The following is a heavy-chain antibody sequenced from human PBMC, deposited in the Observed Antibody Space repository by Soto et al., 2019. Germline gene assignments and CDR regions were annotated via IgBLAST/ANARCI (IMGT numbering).Heavy chain of an antibody. CDR2: ISSSSSTI. Sequence: EVQLVESGGGLVQPGGSLRLSCAASGFTFSSYSMNWVRQAPGKGLEWVSYISSSSSTIYYADSVKGRFTISRDNAKNSLYLRMNSLRAEDTAVYYCARGRGAPKTGRVVDDYWGQGTLVTVSS. J-gene: IGHJ4*02. CDR3: ARGRGAPKTGRVVDDY. CDR1: GFTFSSYS. V-gene: IGHV3-48*01. D-gene: IGHD2-15*01.